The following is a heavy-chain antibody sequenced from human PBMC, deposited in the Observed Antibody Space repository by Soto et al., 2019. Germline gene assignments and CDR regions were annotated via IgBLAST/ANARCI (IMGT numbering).Heavy chain of an antibody. V-gene: IGHV3-7*01. CDR1: EFTFSNYC. J-gene: IGHJ5*01. D-gene: IGHD4-17*01. CDR2: INQDGSEK. CDR3: ARVGNSYGDYSYKWFDS. Sequence: XRWLRRPCAASEFTFSNYCMSWVRQAPGKGLEWVANINQDGSEKYYVDSVKGRFTISRDNAKNSLYLQMNSLRAEDTAVYYCARVGNSYGDYSYKWFDSWAQATLVTVSA.